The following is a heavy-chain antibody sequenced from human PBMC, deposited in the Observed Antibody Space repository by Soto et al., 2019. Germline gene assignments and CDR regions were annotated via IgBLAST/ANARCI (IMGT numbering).Heavy chain of an antibody. V-gene: IGHV1-18*04. D-gene: IGHD2-21*02. CDR1: GYTFTSYG. J-gene: IGHJ5*02. CDR2: ISAYNGNT. CDR3: ARDLCFFRGCYSYFRWFDP. Sequence: QFQLVQSGAEVKKPGASVKVSCKASGYTFTSYGISWVRQAPGQGLEWMGWISAYNGNTNYAQKLQGRGTMTTDTSTSTAYMELMSLRSDDTAVYYCARDLCFFRGCYSYFRWFDPWGQGTLVTVSS.